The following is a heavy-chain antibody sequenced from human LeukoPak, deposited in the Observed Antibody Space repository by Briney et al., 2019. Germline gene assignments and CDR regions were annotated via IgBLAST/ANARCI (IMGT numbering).Heavy chain of an antibody. Sequence: GGSLRLSCAASGFTLSRNEMNWVRQAPGKGLEWVSYISSSGSSIYCADSVKGRFTISRDNAKNSLYLQMNSLRAEDTAVYYCARPGYYYGMDVWGQGTTVTVSS. J-gene: IGHJ6*02. CDR2: ISSSGSSI. CDR1: GFTLSRNE. V-gene: IGHV3-48*03. CDR3: ARPGYYYGMDV. D-gene: IGHD3-10*01.